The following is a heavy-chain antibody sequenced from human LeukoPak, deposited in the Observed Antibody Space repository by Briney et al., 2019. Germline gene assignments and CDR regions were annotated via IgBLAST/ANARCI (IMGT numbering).Heavy chain of an antibody. Sequence: GGSLRLSCAVSGFTFNYYDMHWVRQAPGKRLEWVSAIRTTGDTHYPDSVKGRFAMSREDAKNSVHLQMNTLRAGDTAVYYCARGVSYYYDNSGHPGWYFDLWGRGTQVTVSS. J-gene: IGHJ2*01. CDR3: ARGVSYYYDNSGHPGWYFDL. CDR2: IRTTGDT. D-gene: IGHD3-22*01. V-gene: IGHV3-13*01. CDR1: GFTFNYYD.